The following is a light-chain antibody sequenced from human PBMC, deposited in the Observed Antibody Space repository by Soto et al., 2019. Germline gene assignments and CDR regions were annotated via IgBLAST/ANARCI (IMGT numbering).Light chain of an antibody. Sequence: IQLTQSPSSLSASVGDRVTITCRASQGISSNLAWYQQKPGKAPNLPIYAASTLQSGVPSRFSGSGSGTDFTLTISSLQPEDFATYFCQQLNGYFFTFGGGTKVEIK. CDR2: AAS. V-gene: IGKV1-9*01. CDR1: QGISSN. J-gene: IGKJ4*01. CDR3: QQLNGYFFT.